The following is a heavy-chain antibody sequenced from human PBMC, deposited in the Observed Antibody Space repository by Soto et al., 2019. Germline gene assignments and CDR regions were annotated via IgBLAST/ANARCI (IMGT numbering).Heavy chain of an antibody. V-gene: IGHV5-51*01. CDR1: GYSFTSYW. J-gene: IGHJ4*02. Sequence: LKISCKGSGYSFTSYWIGWVRQMPGKGLEWMGIIYPGDSDTRYSPSFQGQVTISADKSISTAYLQWSSLKASDTAMYYCARHPITYYYDSSGYYYFDYWGQGTLVTVSS. D-gene: IGHD3-22*01. CDR3: ARHPITYYYDSSGYYYFDY. CDR2: IYPGDSDT.